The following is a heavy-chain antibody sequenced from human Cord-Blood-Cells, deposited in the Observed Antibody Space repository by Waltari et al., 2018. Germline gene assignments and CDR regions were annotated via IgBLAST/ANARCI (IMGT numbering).Heavy chain of an antibody. CDR3: ARGGVAGQLGWIYAFDI. D-gene: IGHD5-12*01. V-gene: IGHV1-2*02. CDR1: GYTFTGYY. CDR2: INPNSGGT. Sequence: QVQLVQSGAEVKKPGASVKVSCKASGYTFTGYYMHWVRQAPGQGLEWMGWINPNSGGTNYAQKFQGRVTMTRDTSISTAYMELSRLRSDDTAVYYGARGGVAGQLGWIYAFDIWGQGTMVTVSS. J-gene: IGHJ3*02.